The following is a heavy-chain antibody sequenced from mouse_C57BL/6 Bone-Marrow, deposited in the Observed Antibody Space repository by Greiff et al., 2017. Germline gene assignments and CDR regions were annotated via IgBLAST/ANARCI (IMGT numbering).Heavy chain of an antibody. D-gene: IGHD2-4*01. CDR1: GYTFTSYG. Sequence: VQLQESGAELARPGASVKLSCKASGYTFTSYGISWVKQRTGQGLEWIGEIYPRSGNTYYNEKFKGKATLTADKSSSTAYMELRSLTSEYSAVYFCARYYDYDLYYFDYWGQGTTLTVSS. CDR3: ARYYDYDLYYFDY. CDR2: IYPRSGNT. V-gene: IGHV1-81*01. J-gene: IGHJ2*01.